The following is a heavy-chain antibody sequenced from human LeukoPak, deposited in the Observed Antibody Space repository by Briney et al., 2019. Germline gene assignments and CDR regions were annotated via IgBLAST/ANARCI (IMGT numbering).Heavy chain of an antibody. CDR3: ARATTYYYDSSGHGGYFDY. CDR1: GGSFSGYY. CDR2: INHSGST. Sequence: SETLSLTCAVYGGSFSGYYWSWIRQPPGKGLEWIGEINHSGSTNYNPSLKSRVTISVDTSKNQFSLKLSSVTAADTAVYYCARATTYYYDSSGHGGYFDYWGQGTLVTVSS. J-gene: IGHJ4*02. V-gene: IGHV4-34*01. D-gene: IGHD3-22*01.